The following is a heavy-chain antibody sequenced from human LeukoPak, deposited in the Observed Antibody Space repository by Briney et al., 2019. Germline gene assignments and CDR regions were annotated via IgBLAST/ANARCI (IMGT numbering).Heavy chain of an antibody. J-gene: IGHJ6*02. Sequence: GASVKVSCKASGYTFTSYYMHWVRQAPGQGLEWMGIINPSGGSTSYAQKFQGRVTMTRDMSTSTVYMELSSLRSEDTAVYYCARDIGYCSGGSCLPNKLYYYYGMDVWGQGTTVTVSS. CDR3: ARDIGYCSGGSCLPNKLYYYYGMDV. D-gene: IGHD2-15*01. CDR2: INPSGGST. V-gene: IGHV1-46*01. CDR1: GYTFTSYY.